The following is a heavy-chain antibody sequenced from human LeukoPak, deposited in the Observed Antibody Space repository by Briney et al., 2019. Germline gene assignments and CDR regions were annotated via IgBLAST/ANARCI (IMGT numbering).Heavy chain of an antibody. CDR1: GFTFNSYW. V-gene: IGHV3-7*03. D-gene: IGHD6-13*01. CDR3: AAHGGIAAAANTPNDAFDI. Sequence: GGSLRLSCAASGFTFNSYWMAWARQAPGKGLEWVANIKQDGNKKYYVDSVKGRFTISRDNAKNSLYLQMNSLRSEDTAVYYCAAHGGIAAAANTPNDAFDIWGQGTMVTVSS. CDR2: IKQDGNKK. J-gene: IGHJ3*02.